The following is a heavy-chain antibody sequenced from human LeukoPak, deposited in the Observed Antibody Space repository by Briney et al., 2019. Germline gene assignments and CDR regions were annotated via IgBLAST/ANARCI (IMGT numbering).Heavy chain of an antibody. J-gene: IGHJ4*02. CDR1: GGTFSSYA. CDR2: IIPILGIA. Sequence: SVKVSCKASGGTFSSYAISWVRQAPGQGLEWMGRIIPILGIANYAQKFQGRVTITADKSTSTAYMELSSLRSEDTAVYYCAREGQYCSGGSCFDYWGQGTLVTVSS. CDR3: AREGQYCSGGSCFDY. V-gene: IGHV1-69*04. D-gene: IGHD2-15*01.